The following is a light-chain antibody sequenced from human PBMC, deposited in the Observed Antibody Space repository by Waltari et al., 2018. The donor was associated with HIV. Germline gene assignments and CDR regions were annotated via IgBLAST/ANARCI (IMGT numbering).Light chain of an antibody. CDR1: QNINNTH. J-gene: IGKJ2*01. CDR3: QQYGSGYT. CDR2: DTS. Sequence: IVLSQSPDTVSLSPGGRATLSCRASQNINNTHLDWYHQQLCQAPRLLIYDTSNRDTGIPDTVRGSGFGTDFSLTIGRVEPEDFGVYYCQQYGSGYTFGQGTRLDI. V-gene: IGKV3-20*01.